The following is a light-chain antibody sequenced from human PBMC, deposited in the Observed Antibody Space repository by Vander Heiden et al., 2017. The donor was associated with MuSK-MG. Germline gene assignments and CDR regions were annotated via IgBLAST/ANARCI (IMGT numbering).Light chain of an antibody. J-gene: IGKJ3*01. CDR2: DAS. V-gene: IGKV1-33*01. CDR1: QDISNY. Sequence: DIQMTQFPSSLSASVGDRVTITCQASQDISNYLNWYQQKPGKAPKLLIYDASNLETGVPSRFSGSGSGTDFTFTISSLQPEDIATYYCQQDDNLPFTFGPGTKVDIK. CDR3: QQDDNLPFT.